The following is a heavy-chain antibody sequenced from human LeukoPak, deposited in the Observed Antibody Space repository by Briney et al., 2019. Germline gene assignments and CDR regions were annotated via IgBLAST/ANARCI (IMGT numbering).Heavy chain of an antibody. Sequence: SETLSLTCTVSGYSISSGYYWGWIRQPPGKGLEWIGSIYHSGSTYYNPSLKSRVTISVDTSKNQFSLKLSSVTAADTAVYYCARTGGGTWDVWGKGTTVTVSS. V-gene: IGHV4-38-2*02. CDR3: ARTGGGTWDV. J-gene: IGHJ6*04. CDR1: GYSISSGYY. CDR2: IYHSGST. D-gene: IGHD1-7*01.